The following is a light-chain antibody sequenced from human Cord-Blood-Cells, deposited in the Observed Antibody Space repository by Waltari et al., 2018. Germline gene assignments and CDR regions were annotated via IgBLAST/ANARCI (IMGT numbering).Light chain of an antibody. V-gene: IGLV2-23*01. CDR3: CSYAGSSTVVV. J-gene: IGLJ2*01. CDR1: SSDVGSYNL. CDR2: EGS. Sequence: QSALTQPASVSGSPGQSITISCTGTSSDVGSYNLVSWYIQQPGKAPKLMIYEGSKRPSGVSNRVSGSKSGNTASLTTSGLQAEDEADYYFCSYAGSSTVVVFGGGTKLTVL.